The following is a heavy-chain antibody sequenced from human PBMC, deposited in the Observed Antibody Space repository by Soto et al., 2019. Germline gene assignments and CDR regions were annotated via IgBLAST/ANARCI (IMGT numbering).Heavy chain of an antibody. CDR1: GYTFTSYG. V-gene: IGHV1-18*04. J-gene: IGHJ6*02. CDR2: ISAYNGNT. D-gene: IGHD6-13*01. Sequence: ASVKVSCKASGYTFTSYGISWVRQAPGQGLEWMGWISAYNGNTNYAQKLQGRVTMTTDTSTSTAYMELRSLRSDDTAVYYCATGIAAVYYYYGMDVWGQGTTVTVSS. CDR3: ATGIAAVYYYYGMDV.